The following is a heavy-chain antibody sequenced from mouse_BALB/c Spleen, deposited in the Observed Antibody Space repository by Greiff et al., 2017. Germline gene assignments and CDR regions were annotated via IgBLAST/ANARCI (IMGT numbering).Heavy chain of an antibody. J-gene: IGHJ1*01. CDR1: GFTFTDYY. Sequence: EVQLVESGGGLVQPGGSLRLSCATSGFTFTDYYMSWVRQPPGKALEWLGFIRNKANGYTTEYSASVKGRFTISRDNSQSILYLQMNTLRAEDSATYYCARDKGSSYWYFDVWGAGTTVTVSS. D-gene: IGHD1-1*01. V-gene: IGHV7-3*02. CDR3: ARDKGSSYWYFDV. CDR2: IRNKANGYTT.